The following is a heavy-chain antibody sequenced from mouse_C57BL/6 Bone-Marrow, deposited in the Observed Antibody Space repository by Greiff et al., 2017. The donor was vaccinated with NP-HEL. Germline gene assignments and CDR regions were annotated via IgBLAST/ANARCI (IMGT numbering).Heavy chain of an antibody. D-gene: IGHD1-1*01. J-gene: IGHJ4*01. CDR2: IYPRSGNT. Sequence: LVESGAELARPGASVKLSCKASGYTFTSYGISWVKQRTGQGLEWIGEIYPRSGNTSYNEKFKGKATLTADKSSSTAYMELRSLTSEDSAVYFCARSYYYGSSYDYAMDYWGQGTSVTVSS. V-gene: IGHV1-81*01. CDR1: GYTFTSYG. CDR3: ARSYYYGSSYDYAMDY.